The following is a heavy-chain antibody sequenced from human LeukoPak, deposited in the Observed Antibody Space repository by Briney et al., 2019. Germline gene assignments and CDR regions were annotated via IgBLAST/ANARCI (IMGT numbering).Heavy chain of an antibody. V-gene: IGHV3-23*01. J-gene: IGHJ5*02. D-gene: IGHD1-26*01. CDR3: ARDGQSTEWELLLVLQTMNWFDP. CDR1: GFTFNNYA. Sequence: GGSLRLSCTASGFTFNNYAMTWVRQAPGKGLEWVSAITGSGAYTNYADSVKGRFTISRDNSKNTIYMQMNSLRSDDTAVYYCARDGQSTEWELLLVLQTMNWFDPWGQGTLVTVSS. CDR2: ITGSGAYT.